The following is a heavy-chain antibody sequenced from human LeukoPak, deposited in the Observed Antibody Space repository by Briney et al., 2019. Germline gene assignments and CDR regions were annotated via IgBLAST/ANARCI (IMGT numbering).Heavy chain of an antibody. CDR3: ARVEQPLVFDYHDR. CDR1: GFTFSSYW. Sequence: GGSLRLSCAASGFTFSSYWMSWVRQAPGKGLEWVANIKQDGSEKYYVDSVKGRFTISRDNAKNSLYLQMNSLRAEDTAVYYCARVEQPLVFDYHDRWGKGTTVTVSS. D-gene: IGHD6-13*01. CDR2: IKQDGSEK. V-gene: IGHV3-7*01. J-gene: IGHJ6*04.